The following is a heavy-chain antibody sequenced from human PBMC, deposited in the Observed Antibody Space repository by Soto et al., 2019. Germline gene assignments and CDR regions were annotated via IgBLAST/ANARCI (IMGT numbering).Heavy chain of an antibody. CDR3: ARGATVRPDYYYYYYMDV. J-gene: IGHJ6*03. CDR1: GFTVSSNY. D-gene: IGHD4-4*01. CDR2: IYSGGST. Sequence: GSLRLSCAASGFTVSSNYMSWVRQAPGKGLEWVSVIYSGGSTYYADSVKGRFTISRDNSKNTLYLQMNSLRAEDTAVYYCARGATVRPDYYYYYYMDVWGKGTTVTVSS. V-gene: IGHV3-66*01.